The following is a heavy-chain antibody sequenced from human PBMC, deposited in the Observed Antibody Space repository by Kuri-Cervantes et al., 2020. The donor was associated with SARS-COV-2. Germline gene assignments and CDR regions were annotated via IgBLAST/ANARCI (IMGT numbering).Heavy chain of an antibody. Sequence: LSLTCAASRFIFSNYWMSWVRQAPGKGLEWVANIKQDGSEEFYVDSVKGRFTVSRDTAKKSLFLQMNSLRAEDTAVYYCARASFDFWSGYYTGYFFDYWGQGTLVTVSS. J-gene: IGHJ4*02. CDR2: IKQDGSEE. D-gene: IGHD3-3*01. CDR1: RFIFSNYW. V-gene: IGHV3-7*01. CDR3: ARASFDFWSGYYTGYFFDY.